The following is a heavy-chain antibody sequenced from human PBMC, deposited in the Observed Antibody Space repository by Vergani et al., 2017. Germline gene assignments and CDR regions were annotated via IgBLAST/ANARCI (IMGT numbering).Heavy chain of an antibody. V-gene: IGHV4-31*03. Sequence: QVQLQESGPGLVKPSQTLSLTCSVSGDSISSGVYYWNWIRQHPGKGLEWIGYIYSTGSTHHTPSLGRRSNMSVDTYKNQFSLKLNSVTAADTAMYYCARMWCYDEGDAFRIGYFDSWGPGILVTVS. D-gene: IGHD4/OR15-4a*01. CDR3: ARMWCYDEGDAFRIGYFDS. CDR2: IYSTGST. CDR1: GDSISSGVYY. J-gene: IGHJ4*02.